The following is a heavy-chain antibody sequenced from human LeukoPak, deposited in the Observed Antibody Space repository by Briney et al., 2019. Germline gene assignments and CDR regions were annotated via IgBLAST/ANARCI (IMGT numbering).Heavy chain of an antibody. Sequence: GGSLRLSCAASGFTFSSYGMHWVRQAPGKGLEWVAFIRYDGSNKYYADSVKGRFTISRDNSKNTPYLQMNSLRAEDTAVYYCARDYYGRFGYWGQGTLVTVSS. D-gene: IGHD3-10*01. CDR3: ARDYYGRFGY. J-gene: IGHJ4*02. CDR2: IRYDGSNK. CDR1: GFTFSSYG. V-gene: IGHV3-30*02.